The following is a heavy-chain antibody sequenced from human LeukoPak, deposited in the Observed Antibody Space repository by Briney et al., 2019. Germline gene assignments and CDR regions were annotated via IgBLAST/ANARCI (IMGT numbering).Heavy chain of an antibody. Sequence: GRSLRLSCAASGFTFDDYAMHWVRQAPGKGLEWVSGISWNSGSIGYADSVKGRFTISGDNAKNSLYLQMNSLRAEDTALYYCAKDYYDSSGYRGPFGYWGQGTLVTVSS. CDR3: AKDYYDSSGYRGPFGY. CDR2: ISWNSGSI. D-gene: IGHD3-22*01. V-gene: IGHV3-9*01. J-gene: IGHJ4*02. CDR1: GFTFDDYA.